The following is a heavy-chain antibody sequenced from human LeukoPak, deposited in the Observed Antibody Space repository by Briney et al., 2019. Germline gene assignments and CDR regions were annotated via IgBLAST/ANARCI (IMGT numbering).Heavy chain of an antibody. CDR1: GGSITGSGYY. V-gene: IGHV4-39*07. CDR3: ARGVHGDYRWYFDL. Sequence: SETLSLTCSVSGGSITGSGYYWVWIRQPPGKGLEWIATIYYTGSTYYNPSLKSRVTISVDTSKNQFSLRLSSVTAADTAMYYCARGVHGDYRWYFDLWGRGTLVTVSS. J-gene: IGHJ2*01. CDR2: IYYTGST. D-gene: IGHD4-17*01.